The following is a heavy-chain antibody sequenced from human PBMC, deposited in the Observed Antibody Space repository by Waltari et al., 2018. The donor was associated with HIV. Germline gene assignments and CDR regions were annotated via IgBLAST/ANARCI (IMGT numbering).Heavy chain of an antibody. J-gene: IGHJ4*02. Sequence: QVQLQQWGAGLSKPSETLSLTCAVYGGSFSGYYWSWIRQPPGKGLEWIGEINHSGSTNYNPSLKSRVTISVDTSKNQFSLKLSSVTAADTAVYYCARGSSLIPPEMANDYWGQGTLVTVSS. D-gene: IGHD5-12*01. V-gene: IGHV4-34*01. CDR2: INHSGST. CDR3: ARGSSLIPPEMANDY. CDR1: GGSFSGYY.